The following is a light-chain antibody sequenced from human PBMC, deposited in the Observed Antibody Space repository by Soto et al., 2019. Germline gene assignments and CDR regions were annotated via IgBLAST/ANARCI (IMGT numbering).Light chain of an antibody. CDR1: SINIRTYKY. J-gene: IGLJ2*01. CDR3: SSYTTSNTLVV. V-gene: IGLV2-14*01. CDR2: EVS. Sequence: QSVLTQPASVSGSPGQSITISCTGTSINIRTYKYVSWYQQHPGKAPKLIIYEVSNRPSGVSNRFSGSKSGNTASLTISGLQAEDEADYYCSSYTTSNTLVVFGGGTKVTVL.